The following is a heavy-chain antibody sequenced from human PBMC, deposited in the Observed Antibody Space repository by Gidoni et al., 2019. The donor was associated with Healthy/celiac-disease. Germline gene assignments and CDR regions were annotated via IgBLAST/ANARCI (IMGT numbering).Heavy chain of an antibody. CDR1: GYSFTSYW. V-gene: IGHV5-10-1*01. CDR3: ARTNSWYGNLDY. CDR2: IEPSDSDT. D-gene: IGHD6-13*01. J-gene: IGHJ4*02. Sequence: EVQLVQSGAEVKKPGESLRISCKGSGYSFTSYWISWVRQMPGKGLEWMGRIEPSDSDTNYSPSFQGHVTISADKSISTAYLQWSSLKASDTAMYYCARTNSWYGNLDYWGQGTLVTVSS.